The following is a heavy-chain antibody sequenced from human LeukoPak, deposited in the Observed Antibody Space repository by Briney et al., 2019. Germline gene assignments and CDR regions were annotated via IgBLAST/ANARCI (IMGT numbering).Heavy chain of an antibody. CDR1: GYTFTGYY. D-gene: IGHD6-19*01. Sequence: ASVKVSCKASGYTFTGYYMHWVRQAPRQGLEWMGRFNPNSGGTRYAQKFQGRVTMTRDTSISTAYMELSRLRSDDTAVYYCAREYSSGWYGDYWGQGTLVTVSS. V-gene: IGHV1-2*06. CDR3: AREYSSGWYGDY. J-gene: IGHJ4*02. CDR2: FNPNSGGT.